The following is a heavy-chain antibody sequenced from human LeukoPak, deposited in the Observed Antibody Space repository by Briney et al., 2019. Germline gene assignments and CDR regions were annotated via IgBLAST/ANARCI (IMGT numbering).Heavy chain of an antibody. V-gene: IGHV3-21*01. Sequence: GGSLRLSCAASGFTFSSYSMNWVRQAPGKGLEWVSSISSSSTYIYYADSVKGRFTISRDNAKNSLYLQMNSLRAEDTAVYYCARDLAYTMIVVVPTEEAFDIWGQGTMVTVSS. D-gene: IGHD3-22*01. J-gene: IGHJ3*02. CDR3: ARDLAYTMIVVVPTEEAFDI. CDR2: ISSSSTYI. CDR1: GFTFSSYS.